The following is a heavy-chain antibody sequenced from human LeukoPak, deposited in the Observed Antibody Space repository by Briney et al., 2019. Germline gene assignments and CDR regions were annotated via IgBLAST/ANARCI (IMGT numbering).Heavy chain of an antibody. J-gene: IGHJ5*02. CDR3: ACGRLNWIDP. CDR2: IWYDGSNK. CDR1: GFTFSSYG. Sequence: PGGSLRLSCAASGFTFSSYGMHWVRPAPGKGRGWVAVIWYDGSNKYYADSVKGRFTISRDNSKNTLYLQMNSLGAEDTAVYYCACGRLNWIDPWGQGTLVTVSS. V-gene: IGHV3-33*01.